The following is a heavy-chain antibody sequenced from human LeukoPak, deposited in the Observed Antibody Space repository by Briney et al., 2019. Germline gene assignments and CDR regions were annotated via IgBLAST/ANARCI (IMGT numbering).Heavy chain of an antibody. CDR3: ARHDYGDYSFDY. CDR1: GYTFTGYY. CDR2: INPNSGGT. Sequence: ASVKVSCKASGYTFTGYYMHWVRQAPGQGLEWMGWINPNSGGTNYAQKFQGRVTMTRDTSTSTAYMELSRLRSDDTAVYYCARHDYGDYSFDYWGQGTLVTVSS. D-gene: IGHD4-17*01. V-gene: IGHV1-2*02. J-gene: IGHJ4*02.